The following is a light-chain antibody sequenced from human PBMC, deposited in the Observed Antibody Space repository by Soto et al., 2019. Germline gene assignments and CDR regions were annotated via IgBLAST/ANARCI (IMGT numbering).Light chain of an antibody. CDR3: QQYGNSPGFT. J-gene: IGKJ3*01. CDR1: QTVSGNY. CDR2: GAS. Sequence: EIVLSQSPGTLSLSPGERATLSYRASQTVSGNYLAWYQQRPGQAPRLLIYGASSRATGIPDRFSGSGSGTDFSLTISRLEPEDFAVYYCQQYGNSPGFTFGPGTKVDMK. V-gene: IGKV3-20*01.